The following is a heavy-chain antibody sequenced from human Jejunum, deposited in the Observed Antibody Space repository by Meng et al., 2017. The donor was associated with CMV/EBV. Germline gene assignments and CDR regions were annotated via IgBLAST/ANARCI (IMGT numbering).Heavy chain of an antibody. CDR2: IYYSGFT. CDR1: GGSIRSYY. Sequence: SGGSIRSYYWCWVRQPPGKGLEWIGCIYYSGFTDYNPSLKSRVTISVDTSKNQFSLKLTSVTTADTAVYYCAKFSATGAYYYGLDVWGQGTTVTVSS. V-gene: IGHV4-59*01. CDR3: AKFSATGAYYYGLDV. D-gene: IGHD1-1*01. J-gene: IGHJ6*02.